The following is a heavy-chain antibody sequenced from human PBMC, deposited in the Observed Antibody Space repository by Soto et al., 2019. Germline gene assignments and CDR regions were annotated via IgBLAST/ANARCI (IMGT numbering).Heavy chain of an antibody. D-gene: IGHD1-26*01. CDR3: ARVVGALGHWFDP. CDR2: ISAYNYNT. Sequence: QVQLVQSGAEVKKPGASVKVSCKASGYTFTSYGLSWVRQAPGQGLEWMGRISAYNYNTNYAQKLQGRVTMTTDTSTSTADMELRSLRSDDTAVYYCARVVGALGHWFDPWGQGTLVTVSS. CDR1: GYTFTSYG. J-gene: IGHJ5*02. V-gene: IGHV1-18*01.